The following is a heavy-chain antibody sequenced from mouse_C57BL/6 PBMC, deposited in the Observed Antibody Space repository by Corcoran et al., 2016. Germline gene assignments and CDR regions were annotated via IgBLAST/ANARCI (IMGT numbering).Heavy chain of an antibody. D-gene: IGHD2-3*01. CDR1: GYTFTTYG. V-gene: IGHV9-3*01. CDR3: ARLLPSYWYFDV. Sequence: QIQLVQSGPELKKPGETVKISCKASGYTFTTYGMSWVKQAPGKGVKWMGWINTYSGVPTYADDFKGRFAFSLETSASTAYLQINNLKNEDTATYFCARLLPSYWYFDVWGTGTTVTVSS. J-gene: IGHJ1*03. CDR2: INTYSGVP.